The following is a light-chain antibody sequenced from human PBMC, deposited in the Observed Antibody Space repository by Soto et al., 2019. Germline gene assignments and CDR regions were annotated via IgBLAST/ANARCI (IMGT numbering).Light chain of an antibody. CDR2: GAS. CDR1: QSVSSNY. Sequence: EIVLTQSPGTLSLSPGERATLSCRASQSVSSNYLAWYRQRPGQAPRLLIYGASTRATGIPDRFSGSGSGTDFTLTISRLEPEEFAVYYCQQYGSSPFTFGPGTKVDIK. J-gene: IGKJ3*01. CDR3: QQYGSSPFT. V-gene: IGKV3-20*01.